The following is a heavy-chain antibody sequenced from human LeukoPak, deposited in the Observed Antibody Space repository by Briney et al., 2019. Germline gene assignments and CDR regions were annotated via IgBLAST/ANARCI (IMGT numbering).Heavy chain of an antibody. CDR2: IIPIFGTA. D-gene: IGHD3-22*01. CDR1: GGTFSSYA. CDR3: ASGPSSGYYYEYFQH. Sequence: ASVKVSCKASGGTFSSYAISWLRQAPGQGLEWMGGIIPIFGTANYAQKFQGRVTITTDESTSTAYMELSSLRSEDTAVYYCASGPSSGYYYEYFQHWGQGTLVTVSS. J-gene: IGHJ1*01. V-gene: IGHV1-69*05.